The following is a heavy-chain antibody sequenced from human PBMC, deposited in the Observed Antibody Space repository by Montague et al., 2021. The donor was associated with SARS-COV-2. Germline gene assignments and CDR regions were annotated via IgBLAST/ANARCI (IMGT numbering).Heavy chain of an antibody. CDR3: AKVGSSWYHGYYYGMDV. J-gene: IGHJ6*02. CDR2: LSGSGGST. D-gene: IGHD6-13*01. V-gene: IGHV3-23*01. Sequence: SLRLSCAASGFTFSRYAMSWVRQAPGKGLEWVSALSGSGGSTYYXXSLQVRFTISRDNSKNTLYLQMNSLRAEDTAVYYCAKVGSSWYHGYYYGMDVWGQGTTVTVSS. CDR1: GFTFSRYA.